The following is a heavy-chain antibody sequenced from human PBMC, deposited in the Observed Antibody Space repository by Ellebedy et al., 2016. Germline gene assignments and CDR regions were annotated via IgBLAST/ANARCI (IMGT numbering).Heavy chain of an antibody. CDR1: GGISNSHG. Sequence: SVKVSXXAPGGISNSHGFSWVRQAPGQGLEWMGGIIPIFGATDYAQRFRGRLIVTADRSTQTVFMELSSLRSEDTAVYYCARDAHPWGGQLLGRFEAWGQGTLVIVSS. D-gene: IGHD3-16*01. CDR2: IIPIFGAT. J-gene: IGHJ5*02. CDR3: ARDAHPWGGQLLGRFEA. V-gene: IGHV1-69*06.